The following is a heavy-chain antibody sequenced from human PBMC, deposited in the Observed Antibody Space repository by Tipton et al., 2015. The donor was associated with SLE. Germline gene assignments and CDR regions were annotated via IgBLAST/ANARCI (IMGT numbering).Heavy chain of an antibody. J-gene: IGHJ3*02. D-gene: IGHD2-15*01. Sequence: LRLSCTVSGGSISSGSYSWSWIRQPAGKGLEWIGRIYISGSTKYNPSLKSRVTISVDTSKNQFSLKLSSVTAADTAVYYCARDPGVVGWVNDAIDIWGQGTMVTVSS. CDR2: IYISGST. V-gene: IGHV4-61*02. CDR1: GGSISSGSYS. CDR3: ARDPGVVGWVNDAIDI.